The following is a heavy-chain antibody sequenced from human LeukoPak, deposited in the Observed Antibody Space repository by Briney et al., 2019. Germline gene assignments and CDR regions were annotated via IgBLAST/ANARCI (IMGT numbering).Heavy chain of an antibody. J-gene: IGHJ4*02. D-gene: IGHD6-13*01. V-gene: IGHV3-7*01. CDR2: IKQDGSEK. CDR3: ARANQTTGYSSSWYEVWVTASEYYFDY. Sequence: ETLSLTCAVYGGSFSGYYWSWVRQAPGKGLEWVANIKQDGSEKYYVDSVKGRFTISRDNAKNSLYLQMNSLRAEDTAVYYCARANQTTGYSSSWYEVWVTASEYYFDYWGQGTLVTVSS. CDR1: GGSFSGYY.